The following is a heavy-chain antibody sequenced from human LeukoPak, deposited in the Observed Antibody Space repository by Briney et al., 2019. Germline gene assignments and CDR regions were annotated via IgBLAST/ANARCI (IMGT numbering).Heavy chain of an antibody. CDR3: ARESTEVLEWLFIDY. CDR2: IYYGGST. CDR1: GGSISSYY. D-gene: IGHD3-3*01. Sequence: SETLSLTCTVSGGSISSYYWSWIRQPPGKGLEWIGSIYYGGSTYYNPSLKSRVTISVDTSKNQFSLKLSSVTAADTAVYYCARESTEVLEWLFIDYWGQGTLVTVSS. V-gene: IGHV4-59*12. J-gene: IGHJ4*02.